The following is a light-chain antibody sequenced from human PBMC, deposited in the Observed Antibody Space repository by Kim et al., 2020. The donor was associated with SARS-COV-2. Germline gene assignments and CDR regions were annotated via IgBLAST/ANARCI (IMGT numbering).Light chain of an antibody. CDR1: KLGDNY. CDR3: QAWDSSTAV. CDR2: QHS. V-gene: IGLV3-1*01. J-gene: IGLJ3*02. Sequence: SYELTQPPSVSVSPGQTASITCSGDKLGDNYACWYQQKPGQSPVLVIYQHSKRPSGIPERFSGSNSGNTATLTISGTQAMDEADYYCQAWDSSTAVFGGGTQLTVL.